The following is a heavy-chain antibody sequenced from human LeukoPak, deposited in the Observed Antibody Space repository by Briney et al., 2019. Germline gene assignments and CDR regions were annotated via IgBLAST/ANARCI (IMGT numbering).Heavy chain of an antibody. CDR1: GFTFSTYW. Sequence: PGGSLRLSCAASGFTFSTYWMSWVRQAPGKGLEWVANIKHDGSDKNYVDSVKGRFTISRDSAKNSLYLQMNSPRAEDTAVYYCASHSSGWYYFDYWGQGTLVTVSS. J-gene: IGHJ4*02. CDR2: IKHDGSDK. D-gene: IGHD6-13*01. CDR3: ASHSSGWYYFDY. V-gene: IGHV3-7*02.